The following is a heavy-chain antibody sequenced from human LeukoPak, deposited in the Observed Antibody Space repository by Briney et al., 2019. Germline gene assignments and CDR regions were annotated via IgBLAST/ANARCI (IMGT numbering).Heavy chain of an antibody. Sequence: ASVKLSCKVSGYTLTELSMHWVRQAPGKGLEWMGGFGPEDGETIYAEKFQGRVTMTEDTSTDTAYMELSSLRSEDTAVYYCASKKMVRGVIITGAFDIWGQGTMVTVSS. CDR3: ASKKMVRGVIITGAFDI. CDR2: FGPEDGET. V-gene: IGHV1-24*01. J-gene: IGHJ3*02. D-gene: IGHD3-10*01. CDR1: GYTLTELS.